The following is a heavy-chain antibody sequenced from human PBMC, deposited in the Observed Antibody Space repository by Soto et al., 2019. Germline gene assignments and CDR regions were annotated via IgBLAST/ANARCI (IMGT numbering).Heavy chain of an antibody. CDR1: GFTFTSSA. V-gene: IGHV1-58*02. J-gene: IGHJ4*02. D-gene: IGHD5-12*01. CDR2: IVVGSGNT. Sequence: AASVKVSCKASGFTFTSSAMQWVRQARGQRLEWIGWIVVGSGNTNYAQKLQGRVTMTTDTSTSTAHMELRSLRSDDTAVYYCARDNGYESDYWGQGTLVTVSS. CDR3: ARDNGYESDY.